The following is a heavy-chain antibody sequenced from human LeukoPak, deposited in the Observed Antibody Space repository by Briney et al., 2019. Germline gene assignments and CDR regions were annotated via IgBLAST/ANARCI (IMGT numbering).Heavy chain of an antibody. CDR1: GFAFSSYA. V-gene: IGHV3-23*01. CDR2: ISGSGGST. CDR3: AKDTYGGNSPTFDY. J-gene: IGHJ4*02. D-gene: IGHD4-23*01. Sequence: PGGSLRLSCAASGFAFSSYAMSWVRQAPGKGLEWVSAISGSGGSTYYADSVKGRFTISRDNSKNTLYLQMNSLRAEDTAVYYCAKDTYGGNSPTFDYWGQGTLVTVSS.